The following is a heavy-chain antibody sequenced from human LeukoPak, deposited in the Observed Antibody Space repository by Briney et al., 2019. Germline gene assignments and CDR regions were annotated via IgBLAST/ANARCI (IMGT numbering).Heavy chain of an antibody. CDR1: GFTFSSYW. CDR2: IKQDGSEK. V-gene: IGHV3-7*04. D-gene: IGHD6-6*01. J-gene: IGHJ3*02. Sequence: GGSLRLSCAASGFTFSSYWMSWVRQAPGKGLEWVANIKQDGSEKYYVDSVKGRFTISRDNTKNSLYLQMNSLRAEDTAVYYCARAYSSSAFDIWGQGTMVTVSS. CDR3: ARAYSSSAFDI.